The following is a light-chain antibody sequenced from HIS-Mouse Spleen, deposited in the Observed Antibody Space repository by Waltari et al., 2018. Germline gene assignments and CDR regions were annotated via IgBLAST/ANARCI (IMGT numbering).Light chain of an antibody. CDR3: SSYTSSSPYVV. V-gene: IGLV2-14*01. J-gene: IGLJ2*01. CDR2: EVS. CDR1: SSDVGGYNY. Sequence: QSALTQPASVSGSPGQSITISCTGTSSDVGGYNYVSWYQQHPGQAPKLMIYEVSTRPSGVSSRFSGSKSGNTASLTISGLQAEDEADYYCSSYTSSSPYVVFGGGTKLTVL.